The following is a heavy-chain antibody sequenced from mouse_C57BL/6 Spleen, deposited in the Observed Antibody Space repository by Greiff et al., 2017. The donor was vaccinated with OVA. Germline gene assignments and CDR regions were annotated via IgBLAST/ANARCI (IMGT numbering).Heavy chain of an antibody. D-gene: IGHD2-3*01. V-gene: IGHV3-6*01. J-gene: IGHJ2*01. Sequence: DVQLVESGPGLVKPSQSLSLTCSVTGYSITSGYYWNWIRQFPGNKLEWMGYISYDGSNNYNPSLKNRISITRDTSKNQFFLKLNSVTTEDTATYYCARDLGGYYDYWGQGTTLTVSS. CDR2: ISYDGSN. CDR1: GYSITSGYY. CDR3: ARDLGGYYDY.